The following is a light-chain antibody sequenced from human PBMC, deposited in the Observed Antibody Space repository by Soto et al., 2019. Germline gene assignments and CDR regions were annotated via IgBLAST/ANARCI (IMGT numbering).Light chain of an antibody. Sequence: EIQMTQAPSTICVSVADSVTITCRDSQTISSWLAWYQQKPGKAPKLLIYKASTLKSGVPSRFSGGGSGTEFTLTITRLEPEDFSMYYCQQYEISPPIAFGQGTRLEIK. CDR3: QQYEISPPIA. CDR1: QTISSW. J-gene: IGKJ5*01. V-gene: IGKV1-5*03. CDR2: KAS.